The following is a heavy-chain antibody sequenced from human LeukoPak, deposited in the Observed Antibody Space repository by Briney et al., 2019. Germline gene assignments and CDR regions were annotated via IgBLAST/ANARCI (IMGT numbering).Heavy chain of an antibody. D-gene: IGHD6-6*01. Sequence: GGSLRLSCVVSGFTFSNYWMSWVRQAPGKGLEWVASIKEDGSDKYYVDSVKGRFTISRDNAKNTLYLQVNNLRAEDTAVYYCARGPNSNWSGLDFWGQGTLLTVSS. CDR1: GFTFSNYW. CDR2: IKEDGSDK. V-gene: IGHV3-7*01. J-gene: IGHJ4*02. CDR3: ARGPNSNWSGLDF.